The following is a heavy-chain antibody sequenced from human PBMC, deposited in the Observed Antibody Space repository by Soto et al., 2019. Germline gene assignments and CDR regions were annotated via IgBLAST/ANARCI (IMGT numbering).Heavy chain of an antibody. D-gene: IGHD2-2*01. CDR3: ARDQGRSITCQLDY. J-gene: IGHJ4*02. CDR2: ISYDGSNT. Sequence: GGSLRLSCAVSGFTFSTYAMHWVRQAPGKGLEWVAVISYDGSNTYYADSVKGRFTISRDNMLYLQMNSLGAEDTAVYYCARDQGRSITCQLDYWGQGTLVTVSS. CDR1: GFTFSTYA. V-gene: IGHV3-30-3*01.